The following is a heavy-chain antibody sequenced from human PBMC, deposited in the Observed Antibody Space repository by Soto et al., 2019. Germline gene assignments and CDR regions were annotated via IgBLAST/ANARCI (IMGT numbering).Heavy chain of an antibody. CDR2: IGTAGDT. CDR1: GFTFSSYD. D-gene: IGHD6-19*01. J-gene: IGHJ3*02. CDR3: ARGPIAVAGIRIFEAAFDI. V-gene: IGHV3-13*01. Sequence: GGSLRLSCAASGFTFSSYDMHWVRQATGKGLEWVSAIGTAGDTYYPGSVKGRFTISRENAKNSLYLQMNSLRAEDTAVYYCARGPIAVAGIRIFEAAFDIWGQGTMVTVSS.